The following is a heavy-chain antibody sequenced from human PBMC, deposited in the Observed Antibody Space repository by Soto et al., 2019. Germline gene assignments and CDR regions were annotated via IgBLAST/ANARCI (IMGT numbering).Heavy chain of an antibody. CDR2: FDPEDGET. CDR1: GYTLTELS. V-gene: IGHV1-24*01. CDR3: ATPGKYSSSEEYYYYYMDV. Sequence: ASVKVSCKVSGYTLTELSMHWVRQAPGKGLEWMGGFDPEDGETIYAQKFQGRVTMTEDTSTDTAYMELSSLRSEDTAVYYCATPGKYSSSEEYYYYYMDVWGKGTTVTVSS. D-gene: IGHD6-6*01. J-gene: IGHJ6*03.